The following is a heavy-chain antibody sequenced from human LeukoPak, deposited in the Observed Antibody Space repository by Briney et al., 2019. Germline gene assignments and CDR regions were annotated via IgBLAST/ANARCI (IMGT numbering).Heavy chain of an antibody. CDR2: INPNSVAT. CDR3: ARVSYDSSGYSRPFDY. J-gene: IGHJ4*02. CDR1: GYTFTGYY. V-gene: IGHV1-2*02. D-gene: IGHD3-22*01. Sequence: GASVTVSCRASGYTFTGYYMDWVRQAPGEGVEGGGWINPNSVATIYAQKFQGSVTITSDTSISTAYMELSRLRSDDTAVYYCARVSYDSSGYSRPFDYWGQGTLVTVSS.